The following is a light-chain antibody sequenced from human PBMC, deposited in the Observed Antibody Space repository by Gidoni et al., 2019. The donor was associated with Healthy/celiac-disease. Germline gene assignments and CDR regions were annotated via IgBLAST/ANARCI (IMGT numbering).Light chain of an antibody. V-gene: IGKV3-15*01. CDR2: GAS. Sequence: EIVMTQSPATLSVPPGERATLSCRASQSVSSNLAWYQQKPGQAPRLLMYGASTRASGIPVRFSGSGSGTEFTLTISSLQSEDFAVYYCQQYNNWLWTFGQGTKVEIK. CDR1: QSVSSN. J-gene: IGKJ1*01. CDR3: QQYNNWLWT.